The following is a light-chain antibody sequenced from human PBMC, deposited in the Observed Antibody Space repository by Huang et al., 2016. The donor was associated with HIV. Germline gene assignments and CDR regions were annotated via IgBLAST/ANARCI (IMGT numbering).Light chain of an antibody. CDR3: QQYSSPPLT. V-gene: IGKV3-20*01. J-gene: IGKJ4*01. Sequence: EIVLTQSPGTLSLSPGESATLSCRASQSVTNNYLAWYQQIPGQAPRLVTYGASTRATGIPDRFSGSGSGTDLTLNISRLEPEDFGLYYCQQYSSPPLTFGGGTKVEIK. CDR2: GAS. CDR1: QSVTNNY.